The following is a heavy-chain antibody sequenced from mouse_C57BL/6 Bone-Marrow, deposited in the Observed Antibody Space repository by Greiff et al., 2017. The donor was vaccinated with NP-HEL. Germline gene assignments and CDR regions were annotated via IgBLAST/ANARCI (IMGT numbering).Heavy chain of an antibody. D-gene: IGHD2-4*01. CDR2: IYPRDGST. J-gene: IGHJ4*01. CDR1: GYTFTDHT. CDR3: ARGGMITTLYYYAMDY. Sequence: QVQLQQSDAELVKPGASVKISCKVSGYTFTDHTIHWMKQRPEPGLEWIGYIYPRDGSTKYNEKFKGKATLTADKSSSTAYMQLNSLTSEDSAVYFCARGGMITTLYYYAMDYWGQGTSVTVSS. V-gene: IGHV1-78*01.